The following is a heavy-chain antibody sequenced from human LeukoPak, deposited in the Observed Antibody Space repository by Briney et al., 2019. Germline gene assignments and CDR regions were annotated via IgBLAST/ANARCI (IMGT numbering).Heavy chain of an antibody. J-gene: IGHJ4*02. V-gene: IGHV3-21*01. CDR3: ARGGEWELLSCDY. CDR1: GFTFRSYS. D-gene: IGHD1-26*01. CDR2: ISSSGNYI. Sequence: GGSLRLSCAASGFTFRSYSMNWVRQAPGKGLEWVSSISSSGNYIYYADSVRGRFTISRGNAKNSLSLQMNSLRAEDTAVYYCARGGEWELLSCDYWGQGTLVTVSS.